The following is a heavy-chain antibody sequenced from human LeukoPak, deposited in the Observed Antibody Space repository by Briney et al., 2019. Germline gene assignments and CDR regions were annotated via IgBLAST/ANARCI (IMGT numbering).Heavy chain of an antibody. CDR1: GFTFDDYA. J-gene: IGHJ6*02. Sequence: SLRLSCAASGFTFDDYAMHWVRPAPGKGLEWVSGISWNSNSIGYADSVKGRFTIPRDNAKNSLYLQMNSLRAEDTALYYCAKVLVTLYYYYGMDAWGQGTTVTVSS. V-gene: IGHV3-9*01. D-gene: IGHD5-18*01. CDR2: ISWNSNSI. CDR3: AKVLVTLYYYYGMDA.